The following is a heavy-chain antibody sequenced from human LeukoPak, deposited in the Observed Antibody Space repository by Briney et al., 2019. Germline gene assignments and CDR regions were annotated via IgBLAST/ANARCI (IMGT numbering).Heavy chain of an antibody. V-gene: IGHV1-18*01. J-gene: IGHJ4*02. D-gene: IGHD2-15*01. CDR1: VYTFSSYG. CDR2: VCGDNDSK. CDR3: ARGRFFFDGSGQYYPDY. Sequence: ASVTVSHKTSVYTFSSYGIPWVRPAPGQGLEWMGSVCGDNDSKVYGQKFQDKATLTTDTSTNTAYMDLRSLRSNDTAVYFCARGRFFFDGSGQYYPDYWGRGTLVTVSS.